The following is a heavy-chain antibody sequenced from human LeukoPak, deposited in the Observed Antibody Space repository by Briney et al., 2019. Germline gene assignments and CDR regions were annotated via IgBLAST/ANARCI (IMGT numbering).Heavy chain of an antibody. CDR3: ATTRSFGVVRESNWFDP. CDR1: GYTFTGYY. V-gene: IGHV1-2*02. J-gene: IGHJ5*02. D-gene: IGHD3-3*01. CDR2: INPNSGGT. Sequence: GASVKVSCKASGYTFTGYYMHWVRQAPGQGLEWMGWINPNSGGTNYAQKFQGRVTMTRDTSISTAYMELSRLRSDDTAVYYCATTRSFGVVRESNWFDPWGQGTLVTVSS.